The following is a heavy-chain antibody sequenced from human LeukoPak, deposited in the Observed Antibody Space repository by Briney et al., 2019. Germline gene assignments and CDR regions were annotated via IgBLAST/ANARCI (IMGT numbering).Heavy chain of an antibody. CDR1: GGSFSGYY. CDR2: INHSGST. D-gene: IGHD2-2*01. CDR3: ARAPLVVVPAADNWFDP. J-gene: IGHJ5*02. Sequence: NSSETLSLTCAVYGGSFSGYYWSWIRQPPGKGLEWIGEINHSGSTNYNPSLKSRVTISVDTSKNQFSLKLSSVTAADTAVYYCARAPLVVVPAADNWFDPWGQGTLVTVSS. V-gene: IGHV4-34*01.